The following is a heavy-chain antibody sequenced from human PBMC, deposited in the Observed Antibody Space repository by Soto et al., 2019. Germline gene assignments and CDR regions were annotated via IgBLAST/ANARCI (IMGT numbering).Heavy chain of an antibody. Sequence: EVQLLESGGGLVQPGGSLRLSCAASGFTFSSYGLSWVRQAPGKGLEWVSAISSSGGSAYYADSVKGRFTISRDNSKNTLYLQMNSLRAEDTAVYYCARGATSPSYWGQGTLVTVSS. J-gene: IGHJ4*02. CDR2: ISSSGGSA. V-gene: IGHV3-23*01. CDR3: ARGATSPSY. CDR1: GFTFSSYG.